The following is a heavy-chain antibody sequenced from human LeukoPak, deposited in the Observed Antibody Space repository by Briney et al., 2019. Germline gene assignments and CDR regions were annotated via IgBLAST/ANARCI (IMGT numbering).Heavy chain of an antibody. V-gene: IGHV1-69*06. CDR1: VGTFSSYA. J-gene: IGHJ6*03. CDR3: ASEENSRSSGSAYYLDV. D-gene: IGHD6-6*01. Sequence: ASVTVSCKPSVGTFSSYAIRWVRQAPRQGLEWTGGIIPIFGTANYAQKSQGRVTITADKSTSTAYMELSSLRSEDTAVYYCASEENSRSSGSAYYLDVWGKGTTVTVSS. CDR2: IIPIFGTA.